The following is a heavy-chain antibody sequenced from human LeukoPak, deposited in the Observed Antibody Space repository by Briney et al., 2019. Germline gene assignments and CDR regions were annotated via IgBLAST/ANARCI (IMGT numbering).Heavy chain of an antibody. CDR1: GFTFSNYA. V-gene: IGHV3-23*01. CDR3: AKQPDSSGFPSFFDY. CDR2: LSDSGGST. Sequence: GGSLRLSCAASGFTFSNYAMTWVRQAPGKGLEWVSSLSDSGGSTYYADPVKGRFTISRDNSKNTLFLQMNSLRAEDTAVYYCAKQPDSSGFPSFFDYWGQGTLVTVSS. D-gene: IGHD3-22*01. J-gene: IGHJ4*02.